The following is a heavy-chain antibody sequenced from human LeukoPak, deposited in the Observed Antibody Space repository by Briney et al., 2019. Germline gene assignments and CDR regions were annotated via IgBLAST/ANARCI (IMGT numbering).Heavy chain of an antibody. CDR2: IEGDGSRI. CDR1: GFTLSGYW. Sequence: AGGSLRLSCAASGFTLSGYWMHWVRQAPGKGLVWVSRIEGDGSRITYADSVKGRFTISRDSAKNTLYLQMNSLRAEDTAVYYCTRDWRNLGFDYWGQGTQVTVSS. V-gene: IGHV3-74*01. J-gene: IGHJ4*02. CDR3: TRDWRNLGFDY. D-gene: IGHD1-7*01.